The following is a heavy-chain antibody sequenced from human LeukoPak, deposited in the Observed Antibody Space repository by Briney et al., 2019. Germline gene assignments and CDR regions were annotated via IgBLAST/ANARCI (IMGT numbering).Heavy chain of an antibody. D-gene: IGHD1-26*01. CDR3: ARHSGSYYEALFDP. CDR1: GLTFSSYG. J-gene: IGHJ5*02. CDR2: ISYDGSNK. V-gene: IGHV3-30*03. Sequence: GGSLRLSCAASGLTFSSYGMHWVRQAPGKGLEWVAVISYDGSNKYYADSVKGRFTISRDNSKNTLYLQMNSLRAEDTAVYYCARHSGSYYEALFDPWGQGTLVTVSS.